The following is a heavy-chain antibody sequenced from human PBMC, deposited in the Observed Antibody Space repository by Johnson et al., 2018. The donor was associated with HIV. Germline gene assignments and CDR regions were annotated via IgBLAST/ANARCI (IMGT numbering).Heavy chain of an antibody. CDR1: GFIFSSYA. CDR2: IKSKTDGGTT. CDR3: AKDGGRWSYSFDV. V-gene: IGHV3-15*01. D-gene: IGHD3-16*01. Sequence: VQLVESGGGLVQPGGSLRLSCAASGFIFSSYAMSWVRQAPGKGLEWVGRIKSKTDGGTTDYAADVKGRFTISRDDSKNTLYLQMNSLRTEDTALYYCAKDGGRWSYSFDVWGQGTMVSVSS. J-gene: IGHJ3*01.